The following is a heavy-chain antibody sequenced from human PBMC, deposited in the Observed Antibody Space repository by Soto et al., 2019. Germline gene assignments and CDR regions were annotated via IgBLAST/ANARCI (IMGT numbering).Heavy chain of an antibody. J-gene: IGHJ5*02. V-gene: IGHV1-69*01. Sequence: ASVKVSCKASGGTFSSYAISLVRQAPGQGLEWMGGIIPIFGTANYAQKFQGRVTITADESTSTAYMELSSLRSEDTAVYYCASGPLGNWFDPWGQGTLVTVSS. CDR3: ASGPLGNWFDP. CDR1: GGTFSSYA. D-gene: IGHD7-27*01. CDR2: IIPIFGTA.